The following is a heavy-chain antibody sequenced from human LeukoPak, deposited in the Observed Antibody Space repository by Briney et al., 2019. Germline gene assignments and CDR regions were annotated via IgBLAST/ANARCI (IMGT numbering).Heavy chain of an antibody. CDR1: GFTFSSYE. CDR3: AREMPLGSGSQAFDY. D-gene: IGHD3-10*01. CDR2: ISSSSSTI. J-gene: IGHJ4*02. V-gene: IGHV3-48*03. Sequence: GGSLRLSCAASGFTFSSYEMNWVRQAPGKGLEWVSYISSSSSTIYYADSVKGRFTISRDNAKNSLYLQMNSLRAEDTAVYYCAREMPLGSGSQAFDYWGQGTLVTVSS.